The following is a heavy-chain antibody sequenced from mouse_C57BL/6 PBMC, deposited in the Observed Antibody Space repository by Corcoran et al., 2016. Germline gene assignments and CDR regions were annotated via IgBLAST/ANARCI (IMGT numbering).Heavy chain of an antibody. CDR2: INTYSGVP. CDR3: SRWDCYGRGSMDY. CDR1: GYTFTTYG. J-gene: IGHJ4*01. V-gene: IGHV9-3*01. D-gene: IGHD1-1*02. Sequence: QIQLVQSGPELKKPGETVKISCKASGYTFTTYGMSWVKQAPGKGLKWMGWINTYSGVPTYADDFKGRFAFSLETSASTAYLQINNLKNEDTATYSCSRWDCYGRGSMDYWGQGTLVTVSS.